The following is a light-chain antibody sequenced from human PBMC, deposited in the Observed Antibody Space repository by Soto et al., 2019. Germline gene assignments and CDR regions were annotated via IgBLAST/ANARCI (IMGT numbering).Light chain of an antibody. V-gene: IGKV1-5*01. Sequence: DIQMTQSPSTLSASVGDRVTITCRASQSISTWLAWYQQRPGKAPKLLIFDASSLESGVPSRLSGSGSGTEFTLTISSLQSDDFATYFCQQCNTYSATFGQGTKVDIK. CDR1: QSISTW. CDR3: QQCNTYSAT. J-gene: IGKJ1*01. CDR2: DAS.